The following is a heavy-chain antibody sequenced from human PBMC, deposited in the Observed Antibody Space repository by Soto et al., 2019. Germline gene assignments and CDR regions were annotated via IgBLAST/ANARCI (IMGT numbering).Heavy chain of an antibody. CDR1: GFTFSSYG. V-gene: IGHV3-30*18. CDR2: ISYHGSNK. D-gene: IGHD6-13*01. CDR3: AKDRVLGSSSWLYYYYYGMDV. Sequence: QVQLVESGGGVVQPGRSLRLSCAASGFTFSSYGMHWVRQAPGKGLEWVAVISYHGSNKYYADSVKGRFTISRDNSKNTLYLQMNSLRAEDTAVYYCAKDRVLGSSSWLYYYYYGMDVWGQGTTVTVSS. J-gene: IGHJ6*02.